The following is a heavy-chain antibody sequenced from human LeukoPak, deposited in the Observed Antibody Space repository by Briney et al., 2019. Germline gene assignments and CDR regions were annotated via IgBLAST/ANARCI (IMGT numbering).Heavy chain of an antibody. D-gene: IGHD3-22*01. V-gene: IGHV3-66*01. Sequence: GGSLRLSCAASGITVSSNYMNWVRQAPGKGLEWVSVIYSLGSTYYADSVKGRFTISRDNSKNTLNLQMNSLRAEDTAVYYCAVGYDSRGGHGLYIWGHGRMVTVSS. CDR3: AVGYDSRGGHGLYI. CDR1: GITVSSNY. CDR2: IYSLGST. J-gene: IGHJ3*01.